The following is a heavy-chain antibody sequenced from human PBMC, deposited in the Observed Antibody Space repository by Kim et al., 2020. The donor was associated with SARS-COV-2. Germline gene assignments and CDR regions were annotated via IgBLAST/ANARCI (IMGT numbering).Heavy chain of an antibody. D-gene: IGHD3-10*01. CDR1: GFMFSHSA. V-gene: IGHV3-23*01. CDR3: AKDQIGVADPWAFDY. CDR2: ISSSGGTT. Sequence: GGSLRLSCAASGFMFSHSAMSWVRQAPGKGLEWVSAISSSGGTTYYADSVRGRFTVSRDNSKNTLYLQMSSLRAEDTAVYYCAKDQIGVADPWAFDYWGQGTLVTVSS. J-gene: IGHJ4*02.